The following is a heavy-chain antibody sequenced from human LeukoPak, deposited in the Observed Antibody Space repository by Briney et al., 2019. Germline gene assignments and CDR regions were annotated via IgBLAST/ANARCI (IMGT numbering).Heavy chain of an antibody. D-gene: IGHD1-26*01. CDR1: GFTDSSKY. J-gene: IGHJ4*02. CDR3: ARQSGNYVYFDY. CDR2: ISSGGST. Sequence: GGSLRLSCAASGFTDSSKYMSWVRQAPGKGLEWVSVISSGGSTYYADPVKGRFTISRDNSKNTLYLQMSSLSAEDTAVYYCARQSGNYVYFDYWGQGTLVTVSS. V-gene: IGHV3-53*01.